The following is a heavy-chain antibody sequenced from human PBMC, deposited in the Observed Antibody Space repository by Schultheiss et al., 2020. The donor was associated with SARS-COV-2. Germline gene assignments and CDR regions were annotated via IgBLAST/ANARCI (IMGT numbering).Heavy chain of an antibody. D-gene: IGHD5-18*01. CDR2: ISGSGGST. V-gene: IGHV3-23*01. CDR1: GFTFSDYY. Sequence: GGSLRLSCAASGFTFSDYYMSWIRQAPGKGLEWVSAISGSGGSTYYADSVKGRFTISRDNSKNTLYLQMNSLRAEDTAVYYCAKLRLQLWFSGCFDYWGQGTLVTVSS. CDR3: AKLRLQLWFSGCFDY. J-gene: IGHJ4*02.